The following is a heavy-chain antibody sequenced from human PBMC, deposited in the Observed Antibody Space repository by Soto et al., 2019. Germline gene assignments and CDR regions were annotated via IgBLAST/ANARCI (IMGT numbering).Heavy chain of an antibody. J-gene: IGHJ6*02. CDR1: GFTFSSYA. CDR3: AKYYYDSSGYEDV. V-gene: IGHV3-23*01. CDR2: ISGSGGGT. D-gene: IGHD3-22*01. Sequence: EVQLLESGGDLVQPGGSLRLSCAASGFTFSSYAMSWVRQAPGKGLEWVSGISGSGGGTYYADSVNGRFTISRDNSKNTLDLQMNSLRAEDTAVYYCAKYYYDSSGYEDVWGQGTTVTVSS.